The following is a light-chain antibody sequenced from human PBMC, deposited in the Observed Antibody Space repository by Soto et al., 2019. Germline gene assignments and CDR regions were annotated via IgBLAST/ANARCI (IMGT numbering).Light chain of an antibody. Sequence: QSVLTQPPSASGTPGQRVIISCSGSTSNIGRHTVHWYQQVPGRAPKLLMYSNDQRPSGVPDRFSGSKSGTSASLAISGLHSEDQPDYYCATSDDSLKGVFGGGTKVTVL. CDR1: TSNIGRHT. CDR2: SND. J-gene: IGLJ3*02. CDR3: ATSDDSLKGV. V-gene: IGLV1-44*01.